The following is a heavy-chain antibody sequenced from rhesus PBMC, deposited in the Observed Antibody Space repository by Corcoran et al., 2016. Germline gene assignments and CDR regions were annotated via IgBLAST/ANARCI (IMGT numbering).Heavy chain of an antibody. D-gene: IGHD6-25*01. CDR1: GGSFSSYW. Sequence: QVQLQESGPGLVKPSETLSLTCAVSGGSFSSYWWSWIRQPPGKGLEWIGESNGNSGGTNYTPSLRRRVTISKAASKNQFSLKLSSVTAADTAVYSCANRRGSWSKYGLDSWGQGVVVTVSS. V-gene: IGHV4-80*01. J-gene: IGHJ6*01. CDR2: SNGNSGGT. CDR3: ANRRGSWSKYGLDS.